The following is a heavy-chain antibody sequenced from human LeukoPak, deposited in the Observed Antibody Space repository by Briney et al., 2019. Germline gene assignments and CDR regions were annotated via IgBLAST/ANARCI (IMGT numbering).Heavy chain of an antibody. V-gene: IGHV4-34*01. CDR1: GGFFRGYY. J-gene: IGHJ4*02. CDR3: ARSNAGGLLLDY. CDR2: ITYSGST. D-gene: IGHD2-15*01. Sequence: PSETLSLTXAVYGGFFRGYYWSGIRQPPGKGLEWVGEITYSGSTNSNPYLTSRVTISVDTSKNQFSLKLGSVTAADTAVYDCARSNAGGLLLDYWGQGTLVTVSS.